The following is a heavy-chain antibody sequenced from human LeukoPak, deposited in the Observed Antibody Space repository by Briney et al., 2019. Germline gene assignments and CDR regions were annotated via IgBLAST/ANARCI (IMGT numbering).Heavy chain of an antibody. CDR2: INTDGSGT. J-gene: IGHJ3*02. D-gene: IGHD2/OR15-2a*01. CDR1: GFTFSSYW. Sequence: GGSLRLSRAASGFTFSSYWMHWVRQDPGKGLVGVARINTDGSGTGYADSVKGRFTISRDNAKNTLYLQMNSLGAEDTAVYYCARAIGAFDIWGQGTMVTVSS. V-gene: IGHV3-74*01. CDR3: ARAIGAFDI.